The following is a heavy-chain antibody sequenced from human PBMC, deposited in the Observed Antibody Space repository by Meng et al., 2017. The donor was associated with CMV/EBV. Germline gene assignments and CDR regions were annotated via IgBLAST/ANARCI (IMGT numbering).Heavy chain of an antibody. CDR1: GFTFSSYA. Sequence: GESLKISCGTSGFTFSSYAMSWVRQAPGKGLEWVAFIRYDGSNKYYADSVKGRFTISRDNSKNTLYLQMNSLRAEDTAVYYCAKGIVVVPAASYYYGMDVWGQGTTVTVSS. CDR2: IRYDGSNK. V-gene: IGHV3-30*02. CDR3: AKGIVVVPAASYYYGMDV. J-gene: IGHJ6*02. D-gene: IGHD2-2*01.